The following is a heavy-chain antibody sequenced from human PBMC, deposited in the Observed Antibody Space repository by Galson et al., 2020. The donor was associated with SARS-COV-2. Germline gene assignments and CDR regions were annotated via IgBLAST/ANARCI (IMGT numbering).Heavy chain of an antibody. Sequence: SVKVSCKASGGTFSSYGIGWVRQAPGQGLEWMGRVIPTLGMANYAQRFQGRVTITADKSTSTAYMELSGLRSEDTAVYYCAAELGYCRGGSCYSWGQGTLFWGQGTRVTVSS. CDR1: GGTFSSYG. CDR3: AAELGYCRGGSCYSWGQGTLF. D-gene: IGHD2-15*01. CDR2: VIPTLGMA. V-gene: IGHV1-69*04. J-gene: IGHJ4*02.